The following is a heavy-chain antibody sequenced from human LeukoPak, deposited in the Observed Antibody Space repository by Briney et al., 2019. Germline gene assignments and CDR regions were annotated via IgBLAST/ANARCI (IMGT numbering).Heavy chain of an antibody. J-gene: IGHJ4*02. CDR1: GGSFSGYY. D-gene: IGHD6-13*01. Sequence: SETLSLTCAVYGGSFSGYYWSWIRQPPGKGLEWIGEINHSGSTNYNSSLKSRVTISVDTSKNQFSLKLSSVTAADTAVYYCAAYSSSLIAYYFDYWGQGTLVTVSS. V-gene: IGHV4-34*01. CDR3: AAYSSSLIAYYFDY. CDR2: INHSGST.